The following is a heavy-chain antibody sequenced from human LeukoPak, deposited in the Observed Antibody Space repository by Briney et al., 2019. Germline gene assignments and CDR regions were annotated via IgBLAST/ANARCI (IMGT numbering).Heavy chain of an antibody. Sequence: GGSLRLSCAASGFTFSSYGVSWVRQAPGKGLEWVSPVSGSGSNTYYADSVKGRFTISRDNSKNTLSLQMNSLRAEDTAVYYCARDYHSRAVVTAIKYAFDIWGQGTMVTVSS. D-gene: IGHD2-21*02. J-gene: IGHJ3*02. CDR2: VSGSGSNT. CDR1: GFTFSSYG. CDR3: ARDYHSRAVVTAIKYAFDI. V-gene: IGHV3-23*01.